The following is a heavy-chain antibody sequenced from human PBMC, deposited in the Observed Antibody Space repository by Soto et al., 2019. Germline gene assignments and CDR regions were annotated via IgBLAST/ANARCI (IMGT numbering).Heavy chain of an antibody. V-gene: IGHV1-8*01. CDR1: GYTFTSYD. D-gene: IGHD3-3*01. CDR3: ARANMKNTIFGVVMGRAYYYMDV. Sequence: GASVKVSCKASGYTFTSYDINWVRQATGQGLEWMGWMNPNSCNTGYAQKFQGRVTMTRNTSISTAYMELSSLRSEDTAVYYCARANMKNTIFGVVMGRAYYYMDVWGKGTTVTVSS. CDR2: MNPNSCNT. J-gene: IGHJ6*03.